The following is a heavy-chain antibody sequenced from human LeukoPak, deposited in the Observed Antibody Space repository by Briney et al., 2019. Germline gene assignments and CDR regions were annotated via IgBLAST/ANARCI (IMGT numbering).Heavy chain of an antibody. D-gene: IGHD5-12*01. J-gene: IGHJ4*02. CDR3: AREAVGVATDY. Sequence: PGGSLRRSGAASGFTFSSYSMNWVRQAPGKGLEWASSISSSSSYIYYADSVKGRFTISRDNAKNSLYLQMNSLRAEDTAVYYCAREAVGVATDYWGQGTLVTASS. CDR2: ISSSSSYI. V-gene: IGHV3-21*01. CDR1: GFTFSSYS.